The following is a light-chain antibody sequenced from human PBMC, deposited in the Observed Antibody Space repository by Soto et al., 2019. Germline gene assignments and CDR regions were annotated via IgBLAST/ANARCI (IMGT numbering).Light chain of an antibody. Sequence: ILMTQSPATLSVSPGERATLSCRASQSVSNNLAWYQQKPGQAPRLLIYDASTRATGIPARFSGSGSGTEFTLTISGLQSEDFAVYYCQQYNYWPPTFGGGTKVEFK. V-gene: IGKV3-15*01. CDR2: DAS. CDR1: QSVSNN. J-gene: IGKJ4*01. CDR3: QQYNYWPPT.